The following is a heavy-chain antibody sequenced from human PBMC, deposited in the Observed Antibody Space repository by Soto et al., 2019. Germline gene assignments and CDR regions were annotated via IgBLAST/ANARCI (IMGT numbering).Heavy chain of an antibody. Sequence: ASVKVSCQASGYTFTSYGISWVRQAPGQGLEWMGWISAYNGNTNYAQKLQGRVTMTTDTSTSTAYMELRSLRSDDTAVYYCARDGIATHRYYYYGMDVWGQGTTVTVSS. D-gene: IGHD6-13*01. V-gene: IGHV1-18*04. CDR1: GYTFTSYG. J-gene: IGHJ6*02. CDR3: ARDGIATHRYYYYGMDV. CDR2: ISAYNGNT.